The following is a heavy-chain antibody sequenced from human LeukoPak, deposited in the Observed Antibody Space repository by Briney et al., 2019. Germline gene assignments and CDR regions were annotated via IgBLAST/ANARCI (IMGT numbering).Heavy chain of an antibody. Sequence: GGSLRLSCAASGFTFSSYSMNWVRQAPGKGLEWVSSISSSSSYIYYADSVKGRFTISRDNAKNSLYLQMNSLRAEDTAVYYCARDGSASYAQFDYWGQGTLVTVSS. D-gene: IGHD1-26*01. V-gene: IGHV3-21*01. J-gene: IGHJ4*02. CDR1: GFTFSSYS. CDR3: ARDGSASYAQFDY. CDR2: ISSSSSYI.